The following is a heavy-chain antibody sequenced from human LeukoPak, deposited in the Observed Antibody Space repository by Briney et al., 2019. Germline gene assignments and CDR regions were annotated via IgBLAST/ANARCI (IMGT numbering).Heavy chain of an antibody. D-gene: IGHD6-19*01. Sequence: SETLSLTCTVSGGSISSGGYYWSWIRQHPGKGLEWIGYIYYSGSTYYNPSLKSRVTISVATSKTQFSLKLTSVTAADTAVYYCARLDSSGYYYFDYWGQGTLVTVSS. V-gene: IGHV4-31*03. CDR3: ARLDSSGYYYFDY. CDR2: IYYSGST. CDR1: GGSISSGGYY. J-gene: IGHJ4*02.